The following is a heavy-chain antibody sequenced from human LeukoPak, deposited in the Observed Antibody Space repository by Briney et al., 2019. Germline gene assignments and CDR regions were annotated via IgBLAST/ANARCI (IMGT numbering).Heavy chain of an antibody. V-gene: IGHV1-2*02. CDR2: INPNSGGT. Sequence: ASVTVSCKASGYTFTRYYMHWVRQAPGQGLEWMGWINPNSGGTNYAQKFQGRVTITRDTSISTAYMELSRLRSDDTAVYYCARSNYYGSGSYRYYFDYWGQGTLVTVSS. J-gene: IGHJ4*02. CDR1: GYTFTRYY. CDR3: ARSNYYGSGSYRYYFDY. D-gene: IGHD3-10*01.